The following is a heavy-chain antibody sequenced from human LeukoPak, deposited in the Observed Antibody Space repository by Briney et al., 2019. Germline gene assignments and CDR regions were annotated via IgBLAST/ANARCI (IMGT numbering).Heavy chain of an antibody. CDR1: GFTFSSYA. D-gene: IGHD1-14*01. Sequence: GGSLRLSCAASGFTFSSYAMHWVRQAPGKGLEWLAIISYDGTNNHYADSVKGRFTVSRDDSNSTLYLQMNSLRPDDTGVYLCARGRYTLEFDNRGQGALVTVSA. V-gene: IGHV3-30*01. CDR3: ARGRYTLEFDN. J-gene: IGHJ4*02. CDR2: ISYDGTNN.